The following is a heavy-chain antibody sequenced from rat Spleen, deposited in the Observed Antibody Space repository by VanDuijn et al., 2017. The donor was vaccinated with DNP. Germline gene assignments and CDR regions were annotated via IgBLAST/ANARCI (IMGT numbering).Heavy chain of an antibody. V-gene: IGHV5-29*01. CDR3: TRSDSSGFPC. D-gene: IGHD1-2*01. CDR1: GFTFSKNA. J-gene: IGHJ3*01. CDR2: LSYDGSST. Sequence: EVQVIESGGGFVQPGGSMKLSCEASGFTFSKNAMAWVRQAPTKGLEWVAALSYDGSSTYYRDSVKGRFTISRDNAKNTLYLQVNSLRSEDTATYYCTRSDSSGFPCWGQGTLVTVSS.